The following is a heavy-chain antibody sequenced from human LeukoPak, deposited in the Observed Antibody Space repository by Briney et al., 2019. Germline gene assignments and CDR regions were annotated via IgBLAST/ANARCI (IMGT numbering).Heavy chain of an antibody. CDR3: ARVVAAKGDAFDI. CDR2: INPNSGGT. CDR1: GYTFTSYY. J-gene: IGHJ3*02. V-gene: IGHV1-2*04. D-gene: IGHD6-25*01. Sequence: ASVKVSCKASGYTFTSYYMHWVRQAPGQGLEWMGWINPNSGGTNYAQKFQGWVTMTRDTSISTAYMELSRLRSDDTAVYYCARVVAAKGDAFDIWGQGTMVTVSS.